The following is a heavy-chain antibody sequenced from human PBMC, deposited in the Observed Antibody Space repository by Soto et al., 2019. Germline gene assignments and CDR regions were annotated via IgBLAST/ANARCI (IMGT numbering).Heavy chain of an antibody. J-gene: IGHJ4*02. CDR2: LRGDGTGA. CDR3: AKLPQYDILTGYLNYFDY. Sequence: GGSLRLSCAASGFAFSDYYMTWIRQAPGKGLEWVSALRGDGTGAHYAESVKGRFTISRDNSKNTLYMYMNSLRAEDTAIYYCAKLPQYDILTGYLNYFDYWGQGTLVTVSS. D-gene: IGHD3-9*01. CDR1: GFAFSDYY. V-gene: IGHV3-23*01.